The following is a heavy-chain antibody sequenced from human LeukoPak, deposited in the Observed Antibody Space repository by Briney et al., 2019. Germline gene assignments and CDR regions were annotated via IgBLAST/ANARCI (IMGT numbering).Heavy chain of an antibody. CDR1: GGSISSYY. D-gene: IGHD3-10*01. V-gene: IGHV4-59*01. Sequence: PSETLSLTCTVSGGSISSYYWSWIRQPPGKGLEWIGYIYYSGSTNYNPSLKSRVTISVDTSKSQFSLKLSSVTAADTAVYYCARKGSKSSHFDYWGQGTLVTVSS. CDR2: IYYSGST. CDR3: ARKGSKSSHFDY. J-gene: IGHJ4*02.